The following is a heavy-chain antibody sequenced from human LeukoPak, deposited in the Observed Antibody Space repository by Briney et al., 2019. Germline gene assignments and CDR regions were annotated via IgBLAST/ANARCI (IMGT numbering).Heavy chain of an antibody. Sequence: PGGSLRLSCAASGFTFSNSDMEWVRQAPGKGLEWVSSITPSSTYIYYAESMRGRFTVSRDNAKNSLYLQMNSLTAADTAVYYCARNLNSPIAVAGSDYWGQGTLVTVSS. J-gene: IGHJ4*02. CDR1: GFTFSNSD. V-gene: IGHV3-21*01. D-gene: IGHD6-19*01. CDR3: ARNLNSPIAVAGSDY. CDR2: ITPSSTYI.